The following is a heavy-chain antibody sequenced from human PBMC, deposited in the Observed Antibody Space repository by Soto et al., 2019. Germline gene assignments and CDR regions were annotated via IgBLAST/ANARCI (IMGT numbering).Heavy chain of an antibody. CDR1: GGSILSGGYY. CDR3: ASKYCSSTSCWRLYYYYGMDV. CDR2: IYYSGST. Sequence: SXTLSLTCTVSGGSILSGGYYGSWILQHPGKCLWLIGYIYYSGSTYYNPSLKSRVTISVDTSKNHFSLKLSCVTAADTAVYYCASKYCSSTSCWRLYYYYGMDVWGQGTTVTVSS. J-gene: IGHJ6*02. V-gene: IGHV4-31*03. D-gene: IGHD2-2*01.